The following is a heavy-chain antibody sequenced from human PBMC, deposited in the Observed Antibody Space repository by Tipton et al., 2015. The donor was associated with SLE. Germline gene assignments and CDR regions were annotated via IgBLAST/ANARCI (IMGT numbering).Heavy chain of an antibody. CDR2: INHSGST. Sequence: TLSLTCAVYGGSFSGYYWSWIRRPPGKGLEWIGEINHSGSTNYNPSLKSRVTISVDTSKNQFSLKLSSVTAADTAVYYCARVRAAAALFDYWGQGTLVTVSS. V-gene: IGHV4-34*01. D-gene: IGHD6-13*01. CDR3: ARVRAAAALFDY. CDR1: GGSFSGYY. J-gene: IGHJ4*02.